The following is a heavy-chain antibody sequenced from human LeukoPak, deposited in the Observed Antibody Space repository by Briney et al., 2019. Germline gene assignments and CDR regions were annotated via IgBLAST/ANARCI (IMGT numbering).Heavy chain of an antibody. J-gene: IGHJ4*02. D-gene: IGHD3-16*01. V-gene: IGHV1-69*13. Sequence: SVKVSCKASGGTFSSYAISWVRQAPGQGLEWMGGIIPIFGTANYAQKFQGRVTITADESTSTAYMELSSLRADDTAVYYCAKDGARWYWGQGTLVTVSS. CDR3: AKDGARWY. CDR1: GGTFSSYA. CDR2: IIPIFGTA.